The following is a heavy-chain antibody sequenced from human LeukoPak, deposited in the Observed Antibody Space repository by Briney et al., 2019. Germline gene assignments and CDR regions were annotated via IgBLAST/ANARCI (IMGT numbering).Heavy chain of an antibody. D-gene: IGHD6-19*01. V-gene: IGHV3-23*01. CDR2: TGGSDDNT. J-gene: IGHJ4*02. CDR1: GFTFNGYA. CDR3: TKDLMAGFSSGWYFAY. Sequence: GGSLRLSCEGSGFTFNGYAFSWVRQAPGKGLEWVAVTGGSDDNTHYADSVKGRFTISRDNSEKRLFLQMNSLRPDDSALYYCTKDLMAGFSSGWYFAYWGQGTLVTVSS.